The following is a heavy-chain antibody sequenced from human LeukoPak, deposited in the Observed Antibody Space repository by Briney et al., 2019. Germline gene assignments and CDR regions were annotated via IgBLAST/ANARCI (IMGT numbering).Heavy chain of an antibody. CDR3: ARDLQWELRDY. Sequence: GGSLRLSCVASGFIFSRYVLTWVRQAPGKGPEWVSGISGSGGSTYYGDSVKGRFTISRDNAKNSLYLQMNSLRAEDTAVYYCARDLQWELRDYWGQGTLVTASS. V-gene: IGHV3-23*01. CDR1: GFIFSRYV. J-gene: IGHJ4*02. CDR2: ISGSGGST. D-gene: IGHD1-26*01.